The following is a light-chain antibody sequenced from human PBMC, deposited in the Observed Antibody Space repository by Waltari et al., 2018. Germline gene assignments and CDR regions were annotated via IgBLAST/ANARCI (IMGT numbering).Light chain of an antibody. V-gene: IGLV2-11*01. CDR1: SGDVGGYNY. CDR3: SSYVGSQTVV. J-gene: IGLJ2*01. CDR2: DVS. Sequence: QSALTQPRSVSGSPGQSVTISCTGTSGDVGGYNYVSWYQQHPGKAPKLMIYDVSERPSGFPDRFSGSKSGNTASLTISGLQADDEADYYCSSYVGSQTVVCGGGTKLTVL.